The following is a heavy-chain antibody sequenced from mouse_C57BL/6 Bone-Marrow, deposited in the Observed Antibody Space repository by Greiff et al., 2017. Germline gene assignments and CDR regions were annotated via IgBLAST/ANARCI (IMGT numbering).Heavy chain of an antibody. Sequence: EVQRVESGGGLVQPWGSLCLSCAASGFTFTDYYMSWVRQPPGKALEWLGFIRNKANGYTTEYSASVQGRFTISRDNSQSIHYLQMDALRTEDSATYSCARSSNFDYWGQGTTLTVSS. D-gene: IGHD6-1*01. J-gene: IGHJ2*01. CDR3: ARSSNFDY. CDR2: IRNKANGYTT. CDR1: GFTFTDYY. V-gene: IGHV7-3*01.